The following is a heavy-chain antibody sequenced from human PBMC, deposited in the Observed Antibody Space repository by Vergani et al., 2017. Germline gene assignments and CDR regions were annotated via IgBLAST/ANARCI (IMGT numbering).Heavy chain of an antibody. J-gene: IGHJ2*01. CDR1: GFTFSSYG. CDR3: ARDGSAGIAVAGTSYWYFDL. D-gene: IGHD6-19*01. V-gene: IGHV3-30*02. CDR2: IRYDGSNK. Sequence: QVQLVESGGGVVQPGGSLRLSCAASGFTFSSYGMHWVRQAPGKGLEWVAFIRYDGSNKYYADSVKGRFTISRDNSKNTLYLQMNSLRAEDTAVYYCARDGSAGIAVAGTSYWYFDLWGRGTLVTVSS.